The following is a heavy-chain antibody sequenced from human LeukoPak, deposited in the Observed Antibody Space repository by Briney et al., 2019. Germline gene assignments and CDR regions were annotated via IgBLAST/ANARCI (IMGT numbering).Heavy chain of an antibody. J-gene: IGHJ4*02. CDR2: ISSSSSYI. V-gene: IGHV3-21*01. CDR3: ARGHSSSYDYYFDY. CDR1: GFTFSSYN. D-gene: IGHD6-13*01. Sequence: GGSLRLSCAASGFTFSSYNINWVRQAPGKVLEWVSSISSSSSYIYYADSVKGRFTISRDNAKNSLYLQMNSLRAEDTAVYYCARGHSSSYDYYFDYWGQGTLVTVSS.